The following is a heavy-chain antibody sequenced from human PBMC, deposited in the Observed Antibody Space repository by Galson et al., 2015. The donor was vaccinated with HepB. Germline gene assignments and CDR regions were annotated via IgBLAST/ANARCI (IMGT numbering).Heavy chain of an antibody. Sequence: QSGAEVKKPGESLRTSCKGSGYSFTSYWISWVRQMPGKGLEWMGRIDPSDSYTNYSPSFQGHVTISADKSISTAYLQWSSLKASDTAMYYCATGIAVAGTGGNWFDPWGQGTLVTVSS. CDR2: IDPSDSYT. CDR3: ATGIAVAGTGGNWFDP. J-gene: IGHJ5*02. D-gene: IGHD6-19*01. CDR1: GYSFTSYW. V-gene: IGHV5-10-1*01.